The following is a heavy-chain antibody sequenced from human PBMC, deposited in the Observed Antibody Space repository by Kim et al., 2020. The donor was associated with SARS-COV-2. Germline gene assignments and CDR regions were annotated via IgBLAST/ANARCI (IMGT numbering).Heavy chain of an antibody. Sequence: YSDSLKGRFTISRDNSKNTIYLQMSSLTVDDTATYYCVRFEHWSQGALVTVSS. J-gene: IGHJ4*02. V-gene: IGHV3-53*01. CDR3: VRFEH.